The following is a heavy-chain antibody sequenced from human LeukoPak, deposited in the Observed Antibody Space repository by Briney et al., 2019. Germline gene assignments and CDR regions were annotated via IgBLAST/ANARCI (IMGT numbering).Heavy chain of an antibody. J-gene: IGHJ2*01. Sequence: PGGSLRLSCAASGFTFSSYAMSWVRQAPGKGLEWVSAISGSGGSTYYADSVKGRFTISRDNSKNTLYLQMNTLRAEDTAVYYCARAESSNWYWYFDLWGRGTLVTVSS. CDR3: ARAESSNWYWYFDL. D-gene: IGHD6-13*01. CDR2: ISGSGGST. CDR1: GFTFSSYA. V-gene: IGHV3-23*01.